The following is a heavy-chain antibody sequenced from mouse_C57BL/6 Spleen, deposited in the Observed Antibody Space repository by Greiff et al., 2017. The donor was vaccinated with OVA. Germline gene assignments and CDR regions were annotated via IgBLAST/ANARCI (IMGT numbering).Heavy chain of an antibody. CDR1: GFTFSDYG. CDR3: ARWDESRYYDAMDY. J-gene: IGHJ4*01. Sequence: EVKLVASGGGLVKPGGSLKLSCAASGFTFSDYGMHWVRQAPEKGLEWVAYLSSGSSTISYADTVKGRFTISRDNAKNTLFLQMISLRSEDTAMDDCARWDESRYYDAMDYWGQGTSVTVSS. D-gene: IGHD4-1*01. V-gene: IGHV5-17*01. CDR2: LSSGSSTI.